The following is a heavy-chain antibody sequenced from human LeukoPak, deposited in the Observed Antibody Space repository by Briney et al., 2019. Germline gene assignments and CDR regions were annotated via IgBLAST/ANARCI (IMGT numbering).Heavy chain of an antibody. CDR2: INSDGSST. J-gene: IGHJ4*02. V-gene: IGHV3-74*01. CDR1: GFTFSSYW. CDR3: AREGGDYDILTGYYSS. Sequence: PGGSLRLSCAASGFTFSSYWMHWVRQAPGKGLVWASRINSDGSSTSYADSVKGRFTISRDNAKNTLYLQMNSLRAEDTAVYYCAREGGDYDILTGYYSSWGQGTLVTVSS. D-gene: IGHD3-9*01.